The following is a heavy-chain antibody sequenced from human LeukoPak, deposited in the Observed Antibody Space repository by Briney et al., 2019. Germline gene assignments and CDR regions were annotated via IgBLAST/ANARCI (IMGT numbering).Heavy chain of an antibody. CDR2: IYYSGST. D-gene: IGHD5-12*01. Sequence: SETLSLTCTVSGGSISSGGYYWSWIRQHPGKGLEWIGYIYYSGSTYYNPSLKSRVTISVDTSKNQFSLKLSSVTAADTAVYYCARERYSGYDRGFFDYWGQGTLVTVSS. J-gene: IGHJ4*02. CDR3: ARERYSGYDRGFFDY. CDR1: GGSISSGGYY. V-gene: IGHV4-31*03.